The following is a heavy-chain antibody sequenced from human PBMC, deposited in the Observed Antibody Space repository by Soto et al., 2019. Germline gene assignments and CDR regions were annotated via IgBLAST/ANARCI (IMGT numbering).Heavy chain of an antibody. D-gene: IGHD3-22*01. Sequence: GSLRLSCAASGFTFSSYWMYWVRQAPGKGLVWVSRLNNDGSNTNYADSVKGRFTISRDNAKNTLYLQMNSLRAEDTAVYYCARDLFYYDSSGYYSLYYYYGIDVWGQGTTVTVSS. CDR1: GFTFSSYW. CDR3: ARDLFYYDSSGYYSLYYYYGIDV. V-gene: IGHV3-74*01. CDR2: LNNDGSNT. J-gene: IGHJ6*02.